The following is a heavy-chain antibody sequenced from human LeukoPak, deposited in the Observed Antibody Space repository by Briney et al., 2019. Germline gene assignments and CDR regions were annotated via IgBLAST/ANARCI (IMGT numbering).Heavy chain of an antibody. CDR2: IYYSGST. V-gene: IGHV4-39*07. CDR1: GGSISSSSYY. CDR3: ARGAGWYDY. Sequence: SETLSLTCTVSGGSISSSSYYWGWIRQPPGKGLEWIASIYYSGSTNYNPSLKSRVTISVDTSKNQFSLKLTSVTAADTAVYYCARGAGWYDYWGQGSLVTVSS. D-gene: IGHD6-19*01. J-gene: IGHJ4*02.